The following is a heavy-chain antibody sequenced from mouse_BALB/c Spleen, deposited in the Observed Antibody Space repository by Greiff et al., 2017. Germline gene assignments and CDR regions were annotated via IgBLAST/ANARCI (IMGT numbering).Heavy chain of an antibody. CDR1: GFDFSRYW. D-gene: IGHD2-10*02. CDR2: INPDSSTI. CDR3: ARPWYGNYEWFAY. J-gene: IGHJ3*01. Sequence: EVKLLESGGGLVQPGGSLKLSCAASGFDFSRYWMSWVRQAPGKGLEWIGEINPDSSTINYTPSLKDKFIISRDNAKNTLYLQMSKVRSEDTALYYCARPWYGNYEWFAYWGQGTLVTVSA. V-gene: IGHV4-1*02.